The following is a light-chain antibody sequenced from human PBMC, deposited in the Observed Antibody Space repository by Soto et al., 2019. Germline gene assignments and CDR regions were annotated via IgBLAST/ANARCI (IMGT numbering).Light chain of an antibody. CDR2: RND. J-gene: IGLJ1*01. Sequence: QSALTQPPSASGTPGQRIIISCSGSSSNIGSHNVYWYQHLPQTAPKLLIHRNDQRPSGVPDRFSASKSGTSVSLAIAGLRSEEEGDYYCATWDYGLNGHVFGTGTMVTV. CDR1: SSNIGSHN. V-gene: IGLV1-47*01. CDR3: ATWDYGLNGHV.